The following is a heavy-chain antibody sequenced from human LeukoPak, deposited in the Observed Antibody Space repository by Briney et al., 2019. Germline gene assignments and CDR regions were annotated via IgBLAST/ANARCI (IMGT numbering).Heavy chain of an antibody. CDR2: INHSGST. J-gene: IGHJ6*02. CDR3: ARGKAMDV. V-gene: IGHV4-39*07. Sequence: SETLSLTCTVSGGSISSSSYYWSWIRQPPGKGLEWIGKINHSGSTNYNPSLKSRVTISVDTSKNQFSLKLTSVTAADTAVYYCARGKAMDVWGHGTTVTVSS. CDR1: GGSISSSSYY.